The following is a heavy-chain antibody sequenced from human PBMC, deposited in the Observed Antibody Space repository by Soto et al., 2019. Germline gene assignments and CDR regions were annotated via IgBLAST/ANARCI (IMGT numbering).Heavy chain of an antibody. J-gene: IGHJ4*02. V-gene: IGHV2-5*02. CDR1: GFSLTTSGVG. D-gene: IGHD3-3*01. CDR2: IYWDDDK. CDR3: AHRVLRTVFGVVTTTAIYFDF. Sequence: QITLNESGPTVVRPTEPLTLTCRFSGFSLTTSGVGVGWIRQSPGKAPEWLALIYWDDDKRYSASLKSRLTITKDHSKNQVVLTVSGLDPTDTATYYCAHRVLRTVFGVVTTTAIYFDFWGQGTPVAVSS.